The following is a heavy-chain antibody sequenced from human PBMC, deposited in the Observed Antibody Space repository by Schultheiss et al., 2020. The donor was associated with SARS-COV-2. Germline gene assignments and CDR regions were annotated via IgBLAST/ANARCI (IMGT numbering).Heavy chain of an antibody. V-gene: IGHV3-30*02. CDR2: IWYGGSDK. J-gene: IGHJ4*02. CDR1: GFTFSNYW. Sequence: GGSLRLSCTASGFTFSNYWMSWVRQAPGKGLEWVAVIWYGGSDKYYADSVKGRFTISRDNSKNTLYLQMNSLRAEDTAVYYCAKTAPGYSSGWYFWGQGTLVTVSS. CDR3: AKTAPGYSSGWYF. D-gene: IGHD6-19*01.